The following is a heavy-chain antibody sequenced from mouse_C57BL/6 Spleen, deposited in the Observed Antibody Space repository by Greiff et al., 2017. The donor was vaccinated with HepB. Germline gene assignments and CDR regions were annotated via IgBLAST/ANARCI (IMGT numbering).Heavy chain of an antibody. CDR3: ARQDDGYYVYFDY. CDR2: ISGGGGNT. Sequence: EVQRVESGGGLVKPGGSLKLSCAASGFTFSSYTMSWVRQTPEKRLEWVATISGGGGNTYYPDSVKGRFTISRDNAKNTLYLQMSSLRSEDTALYYCARQDDGYYVYFDYWGQGTTLTVSS. V-gene: IGHV5-9*01. CDR1: GFTFSSYT. J-gene: IGHJ2*01. D-gene: IGHD2-3*01.